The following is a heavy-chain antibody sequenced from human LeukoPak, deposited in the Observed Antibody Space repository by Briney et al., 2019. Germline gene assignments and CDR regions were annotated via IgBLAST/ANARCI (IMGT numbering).Heavy chain of an antibody. Sequence: SETLSLTCTVSGGSISGYYWSWIRQPPGKGLEWIDYITYSGSTNYNPSLKSRVTMSVDTSKNQFSLRLSSATAADTAVYYCARHGSSYSFDCWGQGILVTVSS. CDR1: GGSISGYY. CDR2: ITYSGST. D-gene: IGHD6-13*01. J-gene: IGHJ4*02. V-gene: IGHV4-59*08. CDR3: ARHGSSYSFDC.